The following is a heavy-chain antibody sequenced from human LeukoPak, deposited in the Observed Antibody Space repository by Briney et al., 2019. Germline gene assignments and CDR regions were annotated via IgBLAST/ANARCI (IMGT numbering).Heavy chain of an antibody. J-gene: IGHJ5*02. CDR3: ARDIVVVPAAMSWFDP. D-gene: IGHD2-2*01. CDR2: ISAYNGNT. V-gene: IGHV1-18*01. Sequence: ASVKVSCKASGYTFTSYGISWVRQAPGQGLEWMGWISAYNGNTNYAQKLQGRVTMTTDTSTSTAYMELSSLRSEDTAVYYCARDIVVVPAAMSWFDPWGQGTLVTVSS. CDR1: GYTFTSYG.